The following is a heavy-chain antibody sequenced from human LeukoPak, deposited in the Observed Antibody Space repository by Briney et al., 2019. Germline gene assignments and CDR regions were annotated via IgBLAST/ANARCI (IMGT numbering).Heavy chain of an antibody. CDR1: GYTFTIYY. Sequence: GASVKVSCKASGYTFTIYYMRWVRQAPGQGLEWMGIIHPSGGTTSYAQRLQGRVTMTRDTSTSTIYMELSSLRSEDTAVYYCARGRPYSSGWYAIDYWGQGTLVTVSS. CDR3: ARGRPYSSGWYAIDY. CDR2: IHPSGGTT. D-gene: IGHD6-19*01. J-gene: IGHJ4*02. V-gene: IGHV1-46*01.